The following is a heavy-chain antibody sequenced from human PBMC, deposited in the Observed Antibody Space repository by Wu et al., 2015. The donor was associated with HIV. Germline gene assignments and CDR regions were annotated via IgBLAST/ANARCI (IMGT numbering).Heavy chain of an antibody. Sequence: QVQLVQSGAEVKKPGASVKVSCKASGYTFTGYYMHWVRQAPGQGLEWMGWINPNSGGTNYAQKFQGRVTMTRDTSISTAYMELSRLRSDDTAVYYCARALGDSIAAAGTLDYWGQGTLVTVSS. CDR3: ARALGDSIAAAGTLDY. V-gene: IGHV1-2*02. D-gene: IGHD6-13*01. CDR1: GYTFTGYY. J-gene: IGHJ4*02. CDR2: INPNSGGT.